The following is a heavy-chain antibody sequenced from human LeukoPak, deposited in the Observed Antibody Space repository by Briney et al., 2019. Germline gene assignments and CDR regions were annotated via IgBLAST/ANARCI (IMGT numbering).Heavy chain of an antibody. Sequence: SETLSLTCTVSGGSISSTTSYWGWIRQPPGKGWEWIRSIYYSGSTHDNPSLRSRITISVDTSKNQFSLQLRSVTAADTAVYYCARNVSTGYFDYWGQGTLVTVSS. J-gene: IGHJ4*02. CDR3: ARNVSTGYFDY. D-gene: IGHD3-22*01. V-gene: IGHV4-39*01. CDR1: GGSISSTTSY. CDR2: IYYSGST.